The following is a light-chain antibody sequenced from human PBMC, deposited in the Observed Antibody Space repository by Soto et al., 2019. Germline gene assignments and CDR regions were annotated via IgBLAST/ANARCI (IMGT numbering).Light chain of an antibody. CDR1: LPITTY. Sequence: DIQMTQSPSSLSASVGDRVTITCRASLPITTYLNWFQQKPGKAPKLLIYGASTLQTGVPSRFNGGGSGTDFTLTISSLQPEDFAVYYCQQRSNWPPELTFGGGTKVEIK. V-gene: IGKV1-39*01. CDR2: GAS. J-gene: IGKJ4*01. CDR3: QQRSNWPPELT.